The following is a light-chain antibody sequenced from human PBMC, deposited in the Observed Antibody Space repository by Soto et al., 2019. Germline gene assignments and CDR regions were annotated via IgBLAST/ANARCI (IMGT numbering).Light chain of an antibody. CDR3: QQGHNWPLT. CDR2: SAS. CDR1: QSISTE. V-gene: IGKV3-15*01. J-gene: IGKJ2*01. Sequence: EIAMTQSPATLSVSPGERATLSCRASQSISTELAWYQQIPGQPPRLLIYSASTRATGVPARFTGSGSGSEFPLNISGLQSEDFAIYYCQQGHNWPLTFGQGTRLEI.